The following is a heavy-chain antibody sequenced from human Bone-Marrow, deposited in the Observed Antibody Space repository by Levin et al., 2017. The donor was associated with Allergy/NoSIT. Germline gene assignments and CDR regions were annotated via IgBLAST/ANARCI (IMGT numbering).Heavy chain of an antibody. CDR1: GFTVRGNY. CDR3: ARTYYDVLTSQMDL. CDR2: IYSGGPT. V-gene: IGHV3-66*02. Sequence: GGSLRLSCAASGFTVRGNYMSWVRQAPGKGLEWVSLIYSGGPTYYADAVRGRFTISRDNSKNTVYLQMNGLKREDTAVYYCARTYYDVLTSQMDLWGTGTTVTVSS. D-gene: IGHD3-9*01. J-gene: IGHJ6*04.